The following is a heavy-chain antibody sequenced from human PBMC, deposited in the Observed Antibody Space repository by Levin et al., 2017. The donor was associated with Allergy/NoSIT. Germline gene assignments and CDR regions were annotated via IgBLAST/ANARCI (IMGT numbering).Heavy chain of an antibody. V-gene: IGHV4-59*01. D-gene: IGHD6-19*01. CDR2: IYYSGST. J-gene: IGHJ4*02. CDR3: ARALGIAVAGTPYYFDY. CDR1: GGSISSYY. Sequence: SETLSLTCTVSGGSISSYYWSWIRQPPGKGLEWIGYIYYSGSTNYNPSLKSRVTISVDTSKNQFSLKLSSVTAADTAVYYCARALGIAVAGTPYYFDYWGQGTLVTVSS.